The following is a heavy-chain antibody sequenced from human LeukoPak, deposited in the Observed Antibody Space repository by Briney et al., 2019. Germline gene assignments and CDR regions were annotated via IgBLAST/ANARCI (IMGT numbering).Heavy chain of an antibody. J-gene: IGHJ4*02. CDR2: IYHGDSDT. CDR3: ARGDDIVVVPAAFDY. D-gene: IGHD2-2*01. Sequence: GEALKISCKGSGYHFTSYWLGWVRQVPGKGLEWMRIIYHGDSDTRYSPSFQGQVTISADKSISTAYLQWSSLKASDTAMYYCARGDDIVVVPAAFDYWGQGTLVTVSS. V-gene: IGHV5-51*01. CDR1: GYHFTSYW.